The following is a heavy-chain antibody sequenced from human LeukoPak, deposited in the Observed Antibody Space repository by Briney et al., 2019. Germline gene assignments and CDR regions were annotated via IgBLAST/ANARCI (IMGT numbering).Heavy chain of an antibody. Sequence: PGGSLRLSCAASGFTVNNNYMHWVRQAPGKGLEWVSAISGSGGSTYYADSVKGRFTISRDNSKNTLYLQMNSLRAEDTAVYYCAKDRGPSFEYWGQGTLVTVSS. CDR1: GFTVNNNY. CDR2: ISGSGGST. D-gene: IGHD3-16*01. J-gene: IGHJ4*02. CDR3: AKDRGPSFEY. V-gene: IGHV3-23*01.